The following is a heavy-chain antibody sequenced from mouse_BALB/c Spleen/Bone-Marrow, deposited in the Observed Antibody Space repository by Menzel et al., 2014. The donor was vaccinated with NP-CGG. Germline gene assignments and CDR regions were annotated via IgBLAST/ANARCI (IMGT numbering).Heavy chain of an antibody. Sequence: VQLQPSGAELVRPGVSVTLSCKGSGYTFSDYAIHWVQQSHAKSLAWIGLISGYYGDAIYNQKFKGKATMTVDKSSSTAYTDLARLTAEDSANYYCARSGKVRKAMDDWGQGTSVTVSA. CDR1: GYTFSDYA. D-gene: IGHD2-14*01. J-gene: IGHJ4*01. CDR2: ISGYYGDA. CDR3: ARSGKVRKAMDD. V-gene: IGHV1S137*01.